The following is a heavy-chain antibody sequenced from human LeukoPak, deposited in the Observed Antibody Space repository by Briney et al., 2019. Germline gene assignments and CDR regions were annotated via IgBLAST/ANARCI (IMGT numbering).Heavy chain of an antibody. V-gene: IGHV3-7*03. D-gene: IGHD3-16*01. CDR2: IKQDGSEK. CDR3: ARDXFGTGSN. Sequence: PGGSLRLSCAASGLTFSNYWMDWVRQAPGKGLEWVANIKQDGSEKNYVDSVKGRFIISRDNAKNSLYLQMNTLRADDTAVYYCARDXFGTGSNWGQGTLVTVSS. CDR1: GLTFSNYW. J-gene: IGHJ4*02.